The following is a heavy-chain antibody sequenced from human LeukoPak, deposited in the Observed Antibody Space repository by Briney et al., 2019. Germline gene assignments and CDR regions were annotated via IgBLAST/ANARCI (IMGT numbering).Heavy chain of an antibody. D-gene: IGHD6-19*01. CDR2: ISSSSSTI. CDR1: GFTFSAYT. V-gene: IGHV3-48*01. Sequence: GGSLRLSCAASGFTFSAYTMIWVRQAPGKGLEWVSSISSSSSTIYYADSVKGRFTISRDNAMNSLYLQMNSLRAEDTAVYYCARVLVYRPSSGWNYYYYMDVWGKGTTVTVSS. J-gene: IGHJ6*03. CDR3: ARVLVYRPSSGWNYYYYMDV.